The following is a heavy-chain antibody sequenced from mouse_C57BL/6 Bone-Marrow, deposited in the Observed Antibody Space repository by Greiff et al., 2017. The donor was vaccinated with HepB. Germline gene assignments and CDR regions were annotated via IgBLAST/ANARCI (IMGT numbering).Heavy chain of an antibody. CDR2: ISSGGSYT. V-gene: IGHV5-6*02. D-gene: IGHD2-1*01. J-gene: IGHJ1*03. CDR1: GFTFSSYG. Sequence: EVMLVESGGDLVKPGGSLKLSCAASGFTFSSYGMSWVRQTPDKRLEWVATISSGGSYTYYPDSVKGRFTISRDNAKNTLYLQMSSLKSEDTAMYYCARRVGNYFGFDVWGTGTTVTVSS. CDR3: ARRVGNYFGFDV.